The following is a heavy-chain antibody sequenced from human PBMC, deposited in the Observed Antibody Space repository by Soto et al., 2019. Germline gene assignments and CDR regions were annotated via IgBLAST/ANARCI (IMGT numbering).Heavy chain of an antibody. CDR1: GFTFSSYA. J-gene: IGHJ3*02. CDR3: AREDCSSTSCHTDAFDI. CDR2: ISYDGSNK. D-gene: IGHD2-2*01. V-gene: IGHV3-30-3*01. Sequence: GGSLRLSCAASGFTFSSYAMHWVRQAPGKGLEWVAVISYDGSNKYYADSVKGRFTISRDNSKNTLCLQMNSLRAEDTAVYYCAREDCSSTSCHTDAFDIWGQGTMVTVSS.